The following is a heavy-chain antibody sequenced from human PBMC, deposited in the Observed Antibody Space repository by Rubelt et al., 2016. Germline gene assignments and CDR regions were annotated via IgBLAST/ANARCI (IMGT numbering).Heavy chain of an antibody. J-gene: IGHJ4*02. D-gene: IGHD6-13*01. CDR2: LIPIFGPA. V-gene: IGHV1-69*01. CDR3: ARRQQLGPFDY. CDR1: GGTFSSYA. Sequence: QVQLVQSGAEVKKPGSSVKVSCKASGGTFSSYAISWVRQAPGQGLEWMGGLIPIFGPATYAQKFQGRVTIIADESTSTSYMELSSLRSEDTAVYYCARRQQLGPFDYWGQGTLVTVSS.